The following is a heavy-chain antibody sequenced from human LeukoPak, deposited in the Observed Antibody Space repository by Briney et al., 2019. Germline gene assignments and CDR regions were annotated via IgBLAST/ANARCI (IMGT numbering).Heavy chain of an antibody. CDR1: GYTFTSYY. D-gene: IGHD3-22*01. CDR2: INPSGGST. V-gene: IGHV1-46*01. J-gene: IGHJ5*02. CDR3: ARGGSTMIGRGWFDP. Sequence: ASVKVSCKASGYTFTSYYMHWVRQAPGQGLEWMGIINPSGGSTSYAQKFQGRVTMTRDTSTSTVYMELCSLRSEDTAVYYCARGGSTMIGRGWFDPWGQGTLVTVSS.